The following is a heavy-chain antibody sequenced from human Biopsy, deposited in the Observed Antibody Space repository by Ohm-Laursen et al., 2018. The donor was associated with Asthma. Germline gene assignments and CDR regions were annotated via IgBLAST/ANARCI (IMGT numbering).Heavy chain of an antibody. CDR3: VRDKVVVVPGSKGPTDWFDP. D-gene: IGHD2-15*01. Sequence: AASVKVSCKASGGMFGNYAISWVRQAPGRGLEWMGWISGYNGDTKFAQNVKGRLSLTTDTSTSTAYMELRRLTSDDTAVYYCVRDKVVVVPGSKGPTDWFDPWGQGTLVTVSS. J-gene: IGHJ5*02. CDR2: ISGYNGDT. CDR1: GGMFGNYA. V-gene: IGHV1-18*01.